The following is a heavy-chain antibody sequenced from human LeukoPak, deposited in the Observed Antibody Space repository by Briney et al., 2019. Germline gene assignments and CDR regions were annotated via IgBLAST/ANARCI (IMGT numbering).Heavy chain of an antibody. V-gene: IGHV3-9*01. D-gene: IGHD4-17*01. CDR2: ISWNSGSI. CDR3: AKASYGDYGNCDY. Sequence: GRSLRLSCAASGFTFDDYAMHWVRQAPGKGLEWVSGISWNSGSISYADSVKGRFTISRDNAKNSLYLQMNSLRAEDTALYYCAKASYGDYGNCDYWGQGTLVTVSS. CDR1: GFTFDDYA. J-gene: IGHJ4*02.